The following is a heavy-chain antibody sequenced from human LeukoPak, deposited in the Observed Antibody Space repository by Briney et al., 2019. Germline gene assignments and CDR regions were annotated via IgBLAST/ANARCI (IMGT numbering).Heavy chain of an antibody. V-gene: IGHV4-30-2*01. CDR1: GGSISSGGYY. J-gene: IGHJ4*02. D-gene: IGHD1-26*01. Sequence: SQTLSLTCTVSGGSISSGGYYWSWIRQPPGKGLEWIGYIYHSGSTYYNPSLKSRVTISVDRSKNQFSLKLSSVTAADTAVYYCARVFRPLSGSYWATFDYWGQGTLVTVSS. CDR2: IYHSGST. CDR3: ARVFRPLSGSYWATFDY.